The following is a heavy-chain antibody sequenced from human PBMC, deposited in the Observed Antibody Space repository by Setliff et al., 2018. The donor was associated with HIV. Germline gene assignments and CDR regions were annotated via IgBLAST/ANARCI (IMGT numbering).Heavy chain of an antibody. D-gene: IGHD3-9*01. CDR2: ISEDSSTI. Sequence: PGGSLRLSCAASGITFSNDVLHWVRQAPGKGLEWVAAISEDSSTIFYVDSVKGRFTISRDIPRNSLYLQMNNLRAEDTAVYYCARAYDILIVNAFDVWGPGTMVTVSS. V-gene: IGHV3-30*14. CDR3: ARAYDILIVNAFDV. J-gene: IGHJ3*01. CDR1: GITFSNDV.